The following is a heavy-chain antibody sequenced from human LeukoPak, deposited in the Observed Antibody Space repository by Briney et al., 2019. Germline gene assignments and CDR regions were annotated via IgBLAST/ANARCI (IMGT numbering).Heavy chain of an antibody. V-gene: IGHV4-39*01. CDR3: ARPIWAQGHFDY. Sequence: SETLSLTCTVSGGSISSSSYYWGWIRQPPGKGLEWIGSIYYSGSTYYNPSLKSRVTISVDTSKNQFSLKLSSVTAADTAVYYCARPIWAQGHFDYWGQGTLVTGSS. J-gene: IGHJ4*02. D-gene: IGHD3-16*01. CDR1: GGSISSSSYY. CDR2: IYYSGST.